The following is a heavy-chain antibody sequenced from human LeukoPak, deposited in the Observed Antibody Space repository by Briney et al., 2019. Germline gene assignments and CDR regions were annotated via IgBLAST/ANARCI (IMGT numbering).Heavy chain of an antibody. J-gene: IGHJ5*02. CDR1: VFTFSSYA. CDR3: AKDRVYYDFWSGYSGGNWFAP. V-gene: IGHV3-23*01. D-gene: IGHD3-3*01. CDR2: GSGSGGST. Sequence: GGSLRLSCAVSVFTFSSYAMSWVRQAPGKGLEWGLAGSGSGGSTYYADFAKGRFTISRDNSKNTLYLQMNSLRGGDTAVFLCAKDRVYYDFWSGYSGGNWFAPWGQGTLVTVSS.